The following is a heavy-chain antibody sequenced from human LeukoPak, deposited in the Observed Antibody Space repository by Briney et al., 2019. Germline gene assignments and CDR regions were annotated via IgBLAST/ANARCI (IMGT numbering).Heavy chain of an antibody. Sequence: ASVKVSCKASGYTFTGYYMHWVRQAPGQWLEWMGWINPNSGGTNYAQKFQGRVTMTRDTSISTAYMELSRLRSDDTAVYYCARDGYCSSTSCYKRGYMDVWGKGTTVTVSS. D-gene: IGHD2-2*02. CDR3: ARDGYCSSTSCYKRGYMDV. J-gene: IGHJ6*03. V-gene: IGHV1-2*02. CDR1: GYTFTGYY. CDR2: INPNSGGT.